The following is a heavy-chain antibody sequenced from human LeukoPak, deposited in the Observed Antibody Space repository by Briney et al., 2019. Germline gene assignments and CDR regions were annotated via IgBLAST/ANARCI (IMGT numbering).Heavy chain of an antibody. CDR3: ARGAAVTTRFAYDY. Sequence: SETLSLTCAVYGGSFSGYYRSWIRQPPGKGLEWIGEINHSGSTNYNPSLKSRVTISVDTSKNQFSLKLSSVTAADTAVYYCARGAAVTTRFAYDYWGQGTLVTVSS. CDR1: GGSFSGYY. V-gene: IGHV4-34*01. D-gene: IGHD4-17*01. J-gene: IGHJ4*02. CDR2: INHSGST.